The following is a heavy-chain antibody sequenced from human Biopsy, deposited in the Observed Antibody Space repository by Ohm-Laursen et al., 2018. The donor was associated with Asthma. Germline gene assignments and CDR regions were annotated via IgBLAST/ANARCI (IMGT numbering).Heavy chain of an antibody. Sequence: GSLRLSCTASGFAVSRDYMFWVRQAPGKGLEWVSVIYSGGTSHNADSTRGRFTVSRDYSKNTLYLQRHSLTGEDTAVYYCAVGDSSNWSHYYFDYGGRGTLVTVPS. CDR2: IYSGGTS. V-gene: IGHV3-53*01. J-gene: IGHJ4*02. CDR3: AVGDSSNWSHYYFDY. CDR1: GFAVSRDY. D-gene: IGHD3-22*01.